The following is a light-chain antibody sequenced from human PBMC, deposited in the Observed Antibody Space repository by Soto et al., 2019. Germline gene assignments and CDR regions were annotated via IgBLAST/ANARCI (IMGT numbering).Light chain of an antibody. CDR2: DAS. V-gene: IGKV1-5*01. J-gene: IGKJ1*01. Sequence: EILLTQSHSTLSASVGDRVTITCRASQSISSWLAWYQQKPGKAPKLLIYDASSLESGVPSRFSGSGSGTEFTLTISSLQPDDFATYYCQQYNSYSTFGQGTKVDI. CDR1: QSISSW. CDR3: QQYNSYST.